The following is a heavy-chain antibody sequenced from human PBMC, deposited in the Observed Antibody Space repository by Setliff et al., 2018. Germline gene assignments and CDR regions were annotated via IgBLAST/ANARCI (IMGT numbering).Heavy chain of an antibody. CDR1: GFTFSTYW. CDR2: IKQDGSDK. V-gene: IGHV3-7*04. Sequence: GGSLRLSCAASGFTFSTYWMSWVRQAPGKGLEWVANIKQDGSDKYYVDSVKGRFTISRDNAKNSLYLQMNNLRAEDTAVYYCARGHTIGALLRHFDCWGQGTLVTVSS. J-gene: IGHJ4*02. D-gene: IGHD1-1*01. CDR3: ARGHTIGALLRHFDC.